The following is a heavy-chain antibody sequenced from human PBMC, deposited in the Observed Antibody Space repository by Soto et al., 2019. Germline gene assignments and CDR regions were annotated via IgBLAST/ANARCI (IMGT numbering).Heavy chain of an antibody. Sequence: EVQLLESGGGLVQPGGSLRLSCAASGFTFSSYAMSWVRQAPGKGLEWVSAISGSGGSTYYADSVKGRFPISRDNSKKTLYLQMNRLRAEDTAVYYCAKIPQSSSWYLDAFEIWGQGKMVTVSS. J-gene: IGHJ3*02. D-gene: IGHD6-13*01. V-gene: IGHV3-23*01. CDR3: AKIPQSSSWYLDAFEI. CDR1: GFTFSSYA. CDR2: ISGSGGST.